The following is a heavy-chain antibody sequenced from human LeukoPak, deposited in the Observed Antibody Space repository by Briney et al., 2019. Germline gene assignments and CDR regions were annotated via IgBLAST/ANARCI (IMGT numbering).Heavy chain of an antibody. D-gene: IGHD6-19*01. J-gene: IGHJ4*02. Sequence: ASVRASCKPSGYTFTGYYLHWVRQAPGQALEWMGWISPNTGATVYAQNFQDRVTMSRDTSIDTAYMDLSSLRSDDTAVYYCARDRVGSGWPRPYYFEFWGQGTLVTVSS. CDR3: ARDRVGSGWPRPYYFEF. V-gene: IGHV1-2*02. CDR2: ISPNTGAT. CDR1: GYTFTGYY.